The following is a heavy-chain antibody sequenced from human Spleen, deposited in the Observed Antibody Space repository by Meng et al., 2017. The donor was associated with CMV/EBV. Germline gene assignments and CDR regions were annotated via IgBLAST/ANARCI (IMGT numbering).Heavy chain of an antibody. Sequence: GSLRLSCTVSGGSISSYYWSWIRQSPGKGLEWIGYINYSGSTFYSPSLKSRVTISVDTSKNQFSLELRSVTAADTAVYSCARNVKGGNSYGYIDYWGQGTLVTVSS. CDR3: ARNVKGGNSYGYIDY. V-gene: IGHV4-59*01. D-gene: IGHD5-18*01. CDR2: INYSGST. CDR1: GGSISSYY. J-gene: IGHJ4*02.